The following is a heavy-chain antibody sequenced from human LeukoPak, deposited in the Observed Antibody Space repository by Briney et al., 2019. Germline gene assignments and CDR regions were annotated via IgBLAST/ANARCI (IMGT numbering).Heavy chain of an antibody. CDR3: ARDRNTALDY. Sequence: GGSLRLSCAASGFTFSTYPMHWVRQAPGKGLEWVAVMSFDGDSEYYSDSVRGRFTVSRDNAKSTLYLQMNSLRPEDTAVYFCARDRNTALDYWGQGTLVTVSS. D-gene: IGHD5-18*01. V-gene: IGHV3-30-3*01. CDR1: GFTFSTYP. CDR2: MSFDGDSE. J-gene: IGHJ4*02.